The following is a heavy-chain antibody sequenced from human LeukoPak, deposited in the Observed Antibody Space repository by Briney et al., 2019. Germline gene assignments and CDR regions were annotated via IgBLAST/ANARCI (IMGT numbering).Heavy chain of an antibody. CDR2: IYTSGTT. Sequence: SETLSLTCTVSGASISSYYWSWIRQPAGKGLEWIGRIYTSGTTNYNPSLKSRVTMSVDTSKNQFSLKLSSVTAADTAVYYCVRGGYYYDSSGYSLDYWGQGTLVTVSS. CDR3: VRGGYYYDSSGYSLDY. D-gene: IGHD3-22*01. J-gene: IGHJ4*02. CDR1: GASISSYY. V-gene: IGHV4-4*07.